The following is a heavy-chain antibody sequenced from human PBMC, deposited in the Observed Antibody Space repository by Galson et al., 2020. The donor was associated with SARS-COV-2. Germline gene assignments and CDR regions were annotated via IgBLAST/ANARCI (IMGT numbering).Heavy chain of an antibody. CDR3: TRGFYYDSSGYRRWMDV. D-gene: IGHD3-22*01. Sequence: GGSLRLSCVASGFTFSSYSMKWVRQAPGKGLEWVSYITSSSATIYYADSVKGRFTISRDNAENSLYLQMNSLRAEDTAVYYCTRGFYYDSSGYRRWMDVWGQGTTVTVSS. J-gene: IGHJ6*02. CDR2: ITSSSATI. CDR1: GFTFSSYS. V-gene: IGHV3-48*04.